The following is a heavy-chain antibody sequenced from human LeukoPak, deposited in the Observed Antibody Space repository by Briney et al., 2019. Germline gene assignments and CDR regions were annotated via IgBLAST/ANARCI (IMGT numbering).Heavy chain of an antibody. CDR3: ARGAAAGQYDAFDI. CDR1: GFTFSSYS. Sequence: GGSLRLSCAASGFTFSSYSMNWVRQAPGKGLEWVSSISSSSSYIYYADSVKGRFTISRVNAKNSLYLQMNSLRAEDTAVYYCARGAAAGQYDAFDIWGQGTMVTVSS. J-gene: IGHJ3*02. CDR2: ISSSSSYI. V-gene: IGHV3-21*01. D-gene: IGHD6-13*01.